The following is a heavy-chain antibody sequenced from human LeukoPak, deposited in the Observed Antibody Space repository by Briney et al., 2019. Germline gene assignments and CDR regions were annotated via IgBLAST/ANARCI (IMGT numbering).Heavy chain of an antibody. J-gene: IGHJ4*02. V-gene: IGHV3-9*01. CDR3: AKGDYYYGSGSYYLGY. CDR1: GFTFDDYA. CDR2: ISWNSGSI. Sequence: GGSLRLSCAASGFTFDDYAMHWVRQAPGKGLEWVSGISWNSGSIGYADSVKGRFTISRDNAKNSLYLQMNSLRAEDTALYYCAKGDYYYGSGSYYLGYWGQGTLVTVSS. D-gene: IGHD3-10*01.